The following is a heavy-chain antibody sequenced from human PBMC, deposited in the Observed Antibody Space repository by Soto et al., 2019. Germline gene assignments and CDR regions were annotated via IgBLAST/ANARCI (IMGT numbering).Heavy chain of an antibody. CDR2: ISSSSTYI. CDR1: GFTFSTYS. Sequence: EVQLVESGGGLVKPGGSLRLSCAASGFTFSTYSMNWVRQAPGKGLEWVSSISSSSTYIYYADSVKGRFTISRDNAKKSLYLQMNSLRAEVTAVYYCARVAGTDMVLYMDVWGKGTTVTVSS. CDR3: ARVAGTDMVLYMDV. J-gene: IGHJ6*03. D-gene: IGHD5-18*01. V-gene: IGHV3-21*01.